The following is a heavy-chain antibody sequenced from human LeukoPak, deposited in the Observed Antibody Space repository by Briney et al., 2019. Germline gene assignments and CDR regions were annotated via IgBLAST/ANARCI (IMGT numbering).Heavy chain of an antibody. V-gene: IGHV5-51*01. Sequence: GESLKISCKGSGYSFTSYWIGWVRQMPGKGLEWMGIIYPGDSDTRYSPSFQGQVTISADKSISTAYPQWSSLKASDTAMYYCASTSPIAVAGTGGAFDIWGQGTMVTVSS. CDR2: IYPGDSDT. CDR3: ASTSPIAVAGTGGAFDI. J-gene: IGHJ3*02. D-gene: IGHD6-19*01. CDR1: GYSFTSYW.